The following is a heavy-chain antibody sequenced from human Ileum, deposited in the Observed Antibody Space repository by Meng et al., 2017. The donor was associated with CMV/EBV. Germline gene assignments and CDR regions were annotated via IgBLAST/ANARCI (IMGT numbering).Heavy chain of an antibody. CDR1: GYSFTSYG. CDR2: ISAYNGHT. D-gene: IGHD2-2*02. CDR3: AREGGCSSTSCYSRYYYGMDV. J-gene: IGHJ6*02. V-gene: IGHV1-18*01. Sequence: ASVKVSCKASGYSFTSYGISWVRQAPGQGLEWMGWISAYNGHTNYAQKLQGRVTMTTDTSSSTAYMELTSLRSDDTAVYYCAREGGCSSTSCYSRYYYGMDVWGQGTTVTGAS.